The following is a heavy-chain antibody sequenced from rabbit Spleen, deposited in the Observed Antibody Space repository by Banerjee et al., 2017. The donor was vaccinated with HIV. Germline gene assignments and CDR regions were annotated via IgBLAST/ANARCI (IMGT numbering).Heavy chain of an antibody. V-gene: IGHV1S47*01. J-gene: IGHJ4*01. D-gene: IGHD2-1*01. CDR3: VRSVWGYSYDDYGDYVTDL. Sequence: QEQLKESGGGLVQPGGSLKLSCKASGFDFSSYGVSWVRQAPGKGLEWIGYIDPVFGSTYYASWVNGRFTISSHNAQNTLYLQLNSLTAADTATYFCVRSVWGYSYDDYGDYVTDLWGPGTLVTVS. CDR2: IDPVFGST. CDR1: GFDFSSYG.